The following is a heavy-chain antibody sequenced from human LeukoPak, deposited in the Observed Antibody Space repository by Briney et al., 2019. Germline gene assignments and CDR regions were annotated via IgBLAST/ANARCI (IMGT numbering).Heavy chain of an antibody. CDR2: IYYSGST. CDR1: GDSISSGGYY. CDR3: ARLYYYGSGSYYYYFDY. D-gene: IGHD3-10*01. Sequence: SETLSLTCTVPGDSISSGGYYWSWVRQHPGKGLEWIGYIYYSGSTYYNPSLKSRFTISVDTSKNQFSLKLSSVTAADTAVYYCARLYYYGSGSYYYYFDYWGQGTLVTVSS. V-gene: IGHV4-31*03. J-gene: IGHJ4*02.